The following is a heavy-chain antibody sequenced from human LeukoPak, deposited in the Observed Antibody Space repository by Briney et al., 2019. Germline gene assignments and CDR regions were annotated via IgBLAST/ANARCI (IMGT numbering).Heavy chain of an antibody. V-gene: IGHV3-53*01. CDR3: AKMIASPGTKGGDYFDS. CDR1: GFSVSGNY. Sequence: GGSLRLSCAGSGFSVSGNYMGWVRRAPGKGLEWVSVIYTSGVAFYADSVKGRFTVSRDGSRSTLFLQMNSLRADDTAVYYCAKMIASPGTKGGDYFDSWGQGTQVTVSS. CDR2: IYTSGVA. J-gene: IGHJ4*02. D-gene: IGHD6-13*01.